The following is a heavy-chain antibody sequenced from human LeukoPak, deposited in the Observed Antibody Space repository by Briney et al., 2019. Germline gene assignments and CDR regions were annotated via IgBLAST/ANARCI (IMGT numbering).Heavy chain of an antibody. V-gene: IGHV1-24*01. CDR2: FDPEDGET. CDR1: GYTLTELS. Sequence: GASVKVSCKVSGYTLTELSMHWVRQAPGKELEWMGGFDPEDGETIYAQKFQGRVTMTEDTSTDTAYMDLSSLRSEDTAVYYCARGYSRQTCFDYWGQGTLVTVSS. D-gene: IGHD6-13*01. J-gene: IGHJ4*02. CDR3: ARGYSRQTCFDY.